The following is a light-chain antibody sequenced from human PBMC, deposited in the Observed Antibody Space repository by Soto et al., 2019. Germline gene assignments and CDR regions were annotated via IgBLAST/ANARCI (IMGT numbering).Light chain of an antibody. V-gene: IGLV2-14*01. CDR3: SSYTSTITLVV. J-gene: IGLJ2*01. CDR1: SSDVGSYNY. CDR2: EVT. Sequence: QSALTQPASLSGSPGQSITISCTGTSSDVGSYNYVSWYQQHPGKAPKLMIYEVTNRPSGVSNRFSGSKSGNTASLTISGFQAEDEADYYCSSYTSTITLVVFGGGTKLTVL.